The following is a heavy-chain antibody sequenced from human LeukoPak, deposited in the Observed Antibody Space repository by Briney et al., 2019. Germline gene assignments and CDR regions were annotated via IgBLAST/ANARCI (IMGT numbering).Heavy chain of an antibody. V-gene: IGHV3-48*04. J-gene: IGHJ4*02. CDR3: ARTYGGPFDY. Sequence: PGGSLRLSCTVSGFTVSSNSMNWVRQAPGKGLEWVSYISSSGSTIYYADSVKGRFTISRDNAKNSLYLQMNSLRAEDTAVYYCARTYGGPFDYWGQGTLVTVSS. CDR2: ISSSGSTI. CDR1: GFTVSSNS. D-gene: IGHD2-8*01.